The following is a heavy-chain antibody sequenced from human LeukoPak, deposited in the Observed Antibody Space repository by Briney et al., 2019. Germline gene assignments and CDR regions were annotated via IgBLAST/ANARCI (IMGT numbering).Heavy chain of an antibody. CDR3: ARVITFGGVIPY. J-gene: IGHJ4*02. D-gene: IGHD3-16*02. V-gene: IGHV4-4*07. Sequence: SETLSLTCTVSGGSISSYYWSWIRQPAGKGLEWIGRIYTSGSTNYNPSLKSRVTMSADTSKNQFSLKLSSVTAADTAVYYCARVITFGGVIPYWGQGTLVTVSS. CDR1: GGSISSYY. CDR2: IYTSGST.